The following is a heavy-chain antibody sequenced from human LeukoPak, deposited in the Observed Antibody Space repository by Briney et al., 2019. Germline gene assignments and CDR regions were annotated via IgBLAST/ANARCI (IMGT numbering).Heavy chain of an antibody. V-gene: IGHV3-48*01. J-gene: IGHJ4*02. CDR1: GFTFSTYS. CDR3: ARDGGYSGYDADC. D-gene: IGHD5-12*01. Sequence: GGSLRLTCAASGFTFSTYSMKWVRQAPGKGLEWVSYISDSSAMYYADSVRGRFTISRENDKNSLFLQMNSLRAEDTAVYYCARDGGYSGYDADCWGQGTLVTVSS. CDR2: ISDSSAM.